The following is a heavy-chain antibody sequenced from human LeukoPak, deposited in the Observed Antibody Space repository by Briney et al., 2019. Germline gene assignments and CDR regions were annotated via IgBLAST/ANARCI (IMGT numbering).Heavy chain of an antibody. V-gene: IGHV1-2*02. CDR1: GYTFTGYY. CDR3: ASLVPLNHYDSSGYFDY. Sequence: VTSVKVSCKASGYTFTGYYMHWVRQAPGQGLEWMGWINPNSGGTNYAQKFQGRVTMTRDTSISTAHMELRSLRSDDTAVYYCASLVPLNHYDSSGYFDYWGQGTLVTVSS. D-gene: IGHD3-22*01. CDR2: INPNSGGT. J-gene: IGHJ4*02.